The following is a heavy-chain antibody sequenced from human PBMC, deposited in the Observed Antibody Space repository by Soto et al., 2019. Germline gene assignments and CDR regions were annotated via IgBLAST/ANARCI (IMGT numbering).Heavy chain of an antibody. CDR3: AREGIAADGDFDY. V-gene: IGHV1-69*05. Sequence: SSVKVSCKASGGTFSSYAISWVRQAPGQGLEWMGWINPICGRTNYAQKFQGRVTMTRDTSISTAYMELSRLRSDDTAVYYCAREGIAADGDFDYWGEGPRVTV. CDR1: GGTFSSYA. CDR2: INPICGRT. J-gene: IGHJ4*02. D-gene: IGHD6-13*01.